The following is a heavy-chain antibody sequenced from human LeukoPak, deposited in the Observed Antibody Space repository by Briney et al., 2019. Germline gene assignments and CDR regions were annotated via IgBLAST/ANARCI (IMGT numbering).Heavy chain of an antibody. CDR2: IKQDGSVK. CDR3: ARVRVYGDSERDF. J-gene: IGHJ4*02. D-gene: IGHD4-17*01. V-gene: IGHV3-7*01. Sequence: GGSLRLSCAASGFSFRRYSMNCVRQAPVKGLEWVSIIKQDGSVKYYVDSVKGRFTISRDNAKNSLYLQKYSLRVEDTAVYYCARVRVYGDSERDFCGQGTLVTVSS. CDR1: GFSFRRYS.